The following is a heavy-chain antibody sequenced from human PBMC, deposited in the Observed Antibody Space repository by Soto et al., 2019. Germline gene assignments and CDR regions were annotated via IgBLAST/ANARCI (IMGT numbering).Heavy chain of an antibody. V-gene: IGHV3-21*01. J-gene: IGHJ6*02. CDR2: ISSSSSYI. D-gene: IGHD6-19*01. Sequence: GGSLRLSCAASGFTFSSYSMNWVRQAPGKGLEWVSSISSSSSYIYYADSVKGQFTISRDNAKNSLYLQMNSLRAEDTAVYYCARDLNFGVAGTSGDTYYYYYYGMDVWGQGTTVTVSS. CDR3: ARDLNFGVAGTSGDTYYYYYYGMDV. CDR1: GFTFSSYS.